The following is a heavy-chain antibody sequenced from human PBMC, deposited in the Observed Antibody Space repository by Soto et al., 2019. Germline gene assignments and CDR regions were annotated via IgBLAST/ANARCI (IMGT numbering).Heavy chain of an antibody. CDR2: VNPKHGGI. V-gene: IGHV1-2*02. J-gene: IGHJ1*01. Sequence: QVLLVQSGAEVKKPGASVKVSCKSSGYTFTDFYIHWARQAPGQGLEWVGSVNPKHGGINYAQKFQGKVTMPRVTSVNTSYMGLIRLIFYDSAIYYCVRGQSVLYLDLWGRGAQVTVS. CDR3: VRGQSVLYLDL. CDR1: GYTFTDFY. D-gene: IGHD2-2*02.